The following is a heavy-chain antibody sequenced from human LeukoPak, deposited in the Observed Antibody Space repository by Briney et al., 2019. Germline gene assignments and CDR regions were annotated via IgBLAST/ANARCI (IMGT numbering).Heavy chain of an antibody. CDR3: AKDTVTTGFDY. Sequence: GGSLRLSCAASGFTFSSYGMHWVRQAPGKGLEWVAVIWYDVSNKYYADSVKGRFTISRDNSKNTLYLQMTSLRAEDTAVYYCAKDTVTTGFDYWGQGTLVTVSS. J-gene: IGHJ4*02. CDR1: GFTFSSYG. V-gene: IGHV3-33*06. CDR2: IWYDVSNK. D-gene: IGHD4-11*01.